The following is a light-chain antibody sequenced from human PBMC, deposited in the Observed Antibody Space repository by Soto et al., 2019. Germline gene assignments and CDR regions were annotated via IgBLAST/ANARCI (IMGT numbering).Light chain of an antibody. CDR1: RSNIGNND. CDR3: AAWDDNLSGVI. J-gene: IGLJ2*01. Sequence: QSVLTQPPSASGTPGQRVTISCSGSRSNIGNNDVCWYQQLPGATPKLLIYSNNQGPSGVPDRFSGSKSGTSASLVISGLRSEDEADYYCAAWDDNLSGVIIGGGTKVTVL. V-gene: IGLV1-47*02. CDR2: SNN.